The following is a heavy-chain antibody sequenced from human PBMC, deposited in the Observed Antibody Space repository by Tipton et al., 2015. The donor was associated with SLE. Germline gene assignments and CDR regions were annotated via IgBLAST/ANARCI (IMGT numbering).Heavy chain of an antibody. CDR2: IKQDGSEK. V-gene: IGHV3-7*01. Sequence: SLRLSCTASGITFSSYWMTWVRQAPGKGLEWVANIKQDGSEKYYVDSVKGRFTISRDNAKNSLYLQMNSLRAEDTAVYYCARDQEYTQYYYYYGMDVWGQGTTVTVSS. D-gene: IGHD6-6*01. J-gene: IGHJ6*02. CDR3: ARDQEYTQYYYYYGMDV. CDR1: GITFSSYW.